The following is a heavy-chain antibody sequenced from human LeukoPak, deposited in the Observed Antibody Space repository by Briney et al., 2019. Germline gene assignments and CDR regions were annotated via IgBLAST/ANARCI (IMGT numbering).Heavy chain of an antibody. CDR2: INPGGANT. D-gene: IGHD6-13*01. V-gene: IGHV1-46*01. CDR1: GYTFTNYY. Sequence: GASVKVSCKASGYTFTNYYIHWVRQAPGQGLEWMGLINPGGANTNYAQNFQGRVTITRNTSISTAYMELSSLRSEDTAVYYCARGSSSGWSLDYWGQGTLVTVSS. J-gene: IGHJ4*02. CDR3: ARGSSSGWSLDY.